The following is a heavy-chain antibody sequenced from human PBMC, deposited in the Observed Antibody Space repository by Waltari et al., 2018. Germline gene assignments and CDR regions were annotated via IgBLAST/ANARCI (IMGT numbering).Heavy chain of an antibody. J-gene: IGHJ4*02. Sequence: QVQLVEFGGGGVQPGGSLRLSREASGFTFSCYGIHWVRQAPGKGLEWVAFIRYDGSNKYYADSVKGLFTISRDNSKNTLYLQMNSLRAEDTAVYYCAKEEGIAVAGGTWYFDYWGQGTLVTVSS. D-gene: IGHD6-19*01. CDR2: IRYDGSNK. V-gene: IGHV3-30*02. CDR3: AKEEGIAVAGGTWYFDY. CDR1: GFTFSCYG.